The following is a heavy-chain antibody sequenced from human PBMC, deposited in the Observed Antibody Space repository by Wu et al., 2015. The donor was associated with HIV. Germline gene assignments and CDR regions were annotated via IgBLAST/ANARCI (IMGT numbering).Heavy chain of an antibody. CDR1: GYTFTGYY. D-gene: IGHD6-13*01. CDR2: INPNSGGT. Sequence: QVQLVQSGAEVKKPGASVKVSCKASGYTFTGYYMHWVRQAPGQGLEWMGCINPNSGGTNYAQKFQGRVTMTRDTSISTAYMELSRLRSDDTAVYYCARVSRVRIAAAGLDYWGQGTLVTVSS. CDR3: ARVSRVRIAAAGLDY. J-gene: IGHJ4*02. V-gene: IGHV1-2*02.